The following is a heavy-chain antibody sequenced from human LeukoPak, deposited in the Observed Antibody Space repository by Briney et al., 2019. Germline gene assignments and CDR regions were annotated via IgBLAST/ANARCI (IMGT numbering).Heavy chain of an antibody. CDR1: GFTFSSYA. CDR3: AKRDIDSSGYH. J-gene: IGHJ4*02. CDR2: ISGSGGST. D-gene: IGHD3-22*01. Sequence: GGSLRLSCAASGFTFSSYAMSWVRQAPGKGLGWVSAISGSGGSTYYADSVKGRFTISRDNSKNTLYLQMNSLRDEDTAVYYCAKRDIDSSGYHWDQGTLVTVSS. V-gene: IGHV3-23*01.